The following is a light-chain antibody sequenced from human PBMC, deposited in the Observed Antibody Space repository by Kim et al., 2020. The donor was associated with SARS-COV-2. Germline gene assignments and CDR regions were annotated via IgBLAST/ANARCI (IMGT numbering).Light chain of an antibody. CDR3: QAWDSRVV. Sequence: SYELTQPPSVSVSPGQTASITCSGDKLGDKYACWYQQKPGQSPVLVIYQDSKRPSGIPERFSGSNSGNTATLTISGTQAMDEADYYCQAWDSRVVFGGGTQLTFL. CDR2: QDS. J-gene: IGLJ2*01. V-gene: IGLV3-1*01. CDR1: KLGDKY.